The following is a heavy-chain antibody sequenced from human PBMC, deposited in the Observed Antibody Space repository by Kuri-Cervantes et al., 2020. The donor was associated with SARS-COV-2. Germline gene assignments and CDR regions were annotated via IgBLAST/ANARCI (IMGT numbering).Heavy chain of an antibody. V-gene: IGHV4-59*01. CDR1: GGSISTYY. CDR3: ARESNYSHYYGTEV. J-gene: IGHJ6*02. Sequence: SETLSLTCTVPGGSISTYYWSWIRQPPGKGLEWIGYIYYSGSTTYNPSLKSRVTISVDTSKSQFSLELDSVTAADTAVYYCARESNYSHYYGTEVWGQGTTVTVSS. CDR2: IYYSGST.